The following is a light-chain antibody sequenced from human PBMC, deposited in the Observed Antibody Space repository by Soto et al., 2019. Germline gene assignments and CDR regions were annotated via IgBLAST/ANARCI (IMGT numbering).Light chain of an antibody. V-gene: IGKV1-33*01. CDR3: QHYDNLLYT. J-gene: IGKJ2*01. Sequence: DIQMTQSPSSLSASVGDKVTITCQASQDISNYLNWYQQKPGKAPKLLIYDASNLETGVPARFSGSGSGTEFTFTISSLQPEDIATYYCQHYDNLLYTFGQGTKLEIK. CDR2: DAS. CDR1: QDISNY.